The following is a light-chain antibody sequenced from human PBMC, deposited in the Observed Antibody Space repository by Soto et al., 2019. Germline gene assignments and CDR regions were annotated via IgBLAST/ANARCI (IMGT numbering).Light chain of an antibody. Sequence: EIVLTQSPDTLSLSPGERATLSCRASQTVRSSYLAWYQHKPGQAPRLLIYATSNRATCIPDRFSGSRSGTYFTLTIIRLEPKYFAVYCCQQYFNSPSTFRQATKLEIK. J-gene: IGKJ1*01. CDR1: QTVRSSY. CDR3: QQYFNSPST. V-gene: IGKV3-20*01. CDR2: ATS.